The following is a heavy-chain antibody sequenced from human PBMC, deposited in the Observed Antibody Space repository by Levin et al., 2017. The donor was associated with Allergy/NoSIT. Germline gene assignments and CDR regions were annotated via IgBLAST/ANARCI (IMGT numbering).Heavy chain of an antibody. D-gene: IGHD4-17*01. CDR3: ARVHDYGDYVHISHPYYFDY. CDR1: GGSFSGYY. CDR2: INHSGST. V-gene: IGHV4-34*01. Sequence: SETLSLTCAVYGGSFSGYYWSWIRQPPGKGLEWIGEINHSGSTNYNPSLKSRVTISVDTSKNQFSLKLSSVTAADTAVYYCARVHDYGDYVHISHPYYFDYWGQGTLVTVSS. J-gene: IGHJ4*02.